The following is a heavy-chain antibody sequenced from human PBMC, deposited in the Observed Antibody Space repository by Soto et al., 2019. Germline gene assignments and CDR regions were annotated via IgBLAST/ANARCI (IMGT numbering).Heavy chain of an antibody. CDR2: INHSGST. CDR1: GGSFSGYY. Sequence: SETLSLTCAVYGGSFSGYYWSWIRRPPGKGLEWIGEINHSGSTNYNPSLKSRVTISVDTSKNQFSLKLSSVTAADTAVYYCARRYSSGWYGNWFDPWGQGTLVTVSS. CDR3: ARRYSSGWYGNWFDP. D-gene: IGHD6-19*01. V-gene: IGHV4-34*01. J-gene: IGHJ5*02.